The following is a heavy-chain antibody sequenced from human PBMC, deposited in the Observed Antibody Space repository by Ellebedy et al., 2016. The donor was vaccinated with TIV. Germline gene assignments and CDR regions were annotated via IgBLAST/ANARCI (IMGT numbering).Heavy chain of an antibody. CDR1: GFTFNNYW. CDR3: ARNNDWSFDY. V-gene: IGHV3-7*01. D-gene: IGHD3-9*01. Sequence: GESLKISCAASGFTFNNYWMAWVRQAPGKGPEWVANIKEDGSDKNYVDSVKGRLTISRDNANNALHLQMNSLRGEDTAIYYCARNNDWSFDYWGQGTQVTVSS. CDR2: IKEDGSDK. J-gene: IGHJ4*02.